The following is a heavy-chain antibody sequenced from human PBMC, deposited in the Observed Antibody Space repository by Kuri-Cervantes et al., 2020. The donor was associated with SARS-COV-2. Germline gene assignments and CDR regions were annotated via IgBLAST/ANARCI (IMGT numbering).Heavy chain of an antibody. Sequence: ASVKVSCKASGYTFTGYYMHWVRQAPGQGLEWMGRINPNSGGTNYAQKFQGRVTITRDTSASTAYMELSSLRSEDTAVYFCARDSSGYTTSWFQFWGQGTLVTVS. D-gene: IGHD6-13*01. CDR2: INPNSGGT. J-gene: IGHJ5*01. CDR1: GYTFTGYY. CDR3: ARDSSGYTTSWFQF. V-gene: IGHV1-2*06.